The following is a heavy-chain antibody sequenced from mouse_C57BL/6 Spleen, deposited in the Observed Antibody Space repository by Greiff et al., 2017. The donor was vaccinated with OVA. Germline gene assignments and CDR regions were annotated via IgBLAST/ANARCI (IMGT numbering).Heavy chain of an antibody. CDR1: GYSITSGYY. V-gene: IGHV3-6*01. D-gene: IGHD1-1*01. Sequence: EVQLVESGPGLVKPSQSLSLTCSVTGYSITSGYYWNWIRQFPGNKLEWMGYISYDGSNNYNPSLKNRISITRDTSKNQFFLKLNSVTTEDTATYYCARGGTTVVANFDVWGTGTTVTVSS. CDR3: ARGGTTVVANFDV. CDR2: ISYDGSN. J-gene: IGHJ1*03.